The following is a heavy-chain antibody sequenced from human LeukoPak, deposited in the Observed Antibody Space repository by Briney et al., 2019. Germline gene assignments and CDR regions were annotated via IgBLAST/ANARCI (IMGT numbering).Heavy chain of an antibody. J-gene: IGHJ4*02. Sequence: QPGGSLRLSCAASGFTFSSYGMSWVRPAPGKGLEWVSEISGSGGSTYYADSVKGRFTISRDNSKNTLYLQMNSLRAEDTALYYCAKRAYGEFDYWGQGTLVTVSS. V-gene: IGHV3-23*01. CDR2: ISGSGGST. D-gene: IGHD4-17*01. CDR1: GFTFSSYG. CDR3: AKRAYGEFDY.